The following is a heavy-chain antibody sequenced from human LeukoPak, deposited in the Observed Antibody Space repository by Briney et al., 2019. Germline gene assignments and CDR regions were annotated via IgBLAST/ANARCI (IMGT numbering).Heavy chain of an antibody. CDR3: AVRGNSYAHYKY. CDR1: GGTFSSYA. D-gene: IGHD5-18*01. Sequence: ASVTVSCKASGGTFSSYAISWVRQAPGQGLEWMGWMNPNSGNTGYAQKFQGRVTMTRSTSISTAYMELSSLRSEDTAVYYCAVRGNSYAHYKYWGQGTLVTVSS. V-gene: IGHV1-8*02. CDR2: MNPNSGNT. J-gene: IGHJ4*02.